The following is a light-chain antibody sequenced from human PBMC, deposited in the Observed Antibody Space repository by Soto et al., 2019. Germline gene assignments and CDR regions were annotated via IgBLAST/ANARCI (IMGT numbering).Light chain of an antibody. CDR2: DNN. CDR1: SPHIGNNY. Sequence: QSVLTPPPSVSAAPGQKVTISCSGSSPHIGNNYVSWYQQLPGTAPKLLIYDNNKRPSGIPDRFSGSKSGTSATLGVTGLQTGDEADYYCGTWDSSLSAYVFGTGTKVTVL. CDR3: GTWDSSLSAYV. V-gene: IGLV1-51*01. J-gene: IGLJ1*01.